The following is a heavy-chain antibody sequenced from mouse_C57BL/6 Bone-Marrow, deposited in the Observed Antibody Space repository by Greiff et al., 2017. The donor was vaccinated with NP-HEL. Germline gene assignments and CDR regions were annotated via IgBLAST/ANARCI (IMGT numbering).Heavy chain of an antibody. J-gene: IGHJ3*01. CDR2: ISDGGSYT. V-gene: IGHV5-4*03. CDR3: ARAGGSSFAY. D-gene: IGHD1-1*01. CDR1: GFTFSSYA. Sequence: EVKLMESGGGLVKPGGSLKLSCAASGFTFSSYAMSWVRQTPEKRLEWVATISDGGSYTYYPDNVKGRFTISRDNAKNNLYLQMSHLKSEDTAMYYCARAGGSSFAYWGQGTLVTVSA.